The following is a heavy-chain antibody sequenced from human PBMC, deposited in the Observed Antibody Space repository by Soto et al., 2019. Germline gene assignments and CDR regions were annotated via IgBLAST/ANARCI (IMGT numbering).Heavy chain of an antibody. CDR3: ARELSTVTTGNWFDP. Sequence: QVQLQESGPGLVKPSQTLSLTCTVSGGSISSGDYYWSWIRQPPGKGLEWIGYIYYRGGTYYNPSLKSRITIAVDTSKNRFSLKLSSVTAADTAVYYCARELSTVTTGNWFDPWGQGTLVTVSS. CDR2: IYYRGGT. V-gene: IGHV4-30-4*01. J-gene: IGHJ5*02. D-gene: IGHD4-17*01. CDR1: GGSISSGDYY.